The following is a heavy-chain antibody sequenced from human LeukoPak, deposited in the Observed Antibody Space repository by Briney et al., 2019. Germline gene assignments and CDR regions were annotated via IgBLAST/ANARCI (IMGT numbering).Heavy chain of an antibody. CDR3: AKDRGYSYGYRDDAFDI. CDR1: GFTFSSYA. D-gene: IGHD5-18*01. V-gene: IGHV3-23*01. J-gene: IGHJ3*02. CDR2: ISGSGGST. Sequence: GGSLRLSCAASGFTFSSYAMSWVRQAPGKGLEWVSAISGSGGSTYYADSVKGRFTISRDNSKNTLYLQMNSLRAEGTAVYYCAKDRGYSYGYRDDAFDIWGQGTMVTVSS.